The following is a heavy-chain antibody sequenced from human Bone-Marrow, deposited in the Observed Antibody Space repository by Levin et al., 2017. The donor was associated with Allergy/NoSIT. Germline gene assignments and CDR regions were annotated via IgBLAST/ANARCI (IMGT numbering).Heavy chain of an antibody. V-gene: IGHV3-72*01. Sequence: GGSLRLSCAASGFTFSEHYFDWVRQAPGKGLEWVGRSRNRALGYTTDYAASVEGRFTISRDDSTNSLYLQMDSLRIDDTAVYYCVRDLAYGGNIRFDYWGQGTLVTVSS. CDR2: SRNRALGYTT. CDR3: VRDLAYGGNIRFDY. CDR1: GFTFSEHY. J-gene: IGHJ4*02. D-gene: IGHD4-23*01.